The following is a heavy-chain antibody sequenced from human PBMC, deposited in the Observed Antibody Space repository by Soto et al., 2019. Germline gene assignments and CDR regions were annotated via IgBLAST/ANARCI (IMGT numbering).Heavy chain of an antibody. J-gene: IGHJ3*02. Sequence: GGSMRLSCAASGFTFSNAWMNWVRQDTGKGLEWVGRIKSKTDGGTTDYAAPVKGRFTISRDDSKNTLYLQMNSLKTEDTAVYYCTTEGYYYDSSGYSDAFDIWGQGTMVTVSS. CDR3: TTEGYYYDSSGYSDAFDI. V-gene: IGHV3-15*07. D-gene: IGHD3-22*01. CDR2: IKSKTDGGTT. CDR1: GFTFSNAW.